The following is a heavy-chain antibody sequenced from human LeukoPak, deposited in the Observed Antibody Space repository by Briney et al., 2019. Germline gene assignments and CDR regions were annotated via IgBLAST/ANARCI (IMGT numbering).Heavy chain of an antibody. J-gene: IGHJ5*02. CDR1: GYSFTSYW. CDR3: ARHQWCSSGYYELSCWFDP. Sequence: GESLKISCKGSGYSFTSYWIGWVRQMPGKGLEWMGIIYPGDSDTRYSPSFQGQVTISADKSISTAYLQWSSLKASDTAMYYCARHQWCSSGYYELSCWFDPWGQGTLVPVSS. V-gene: IGHV5-51*01. CDR2: IYPGDSDT. D-gene: IGHD3-22*01.